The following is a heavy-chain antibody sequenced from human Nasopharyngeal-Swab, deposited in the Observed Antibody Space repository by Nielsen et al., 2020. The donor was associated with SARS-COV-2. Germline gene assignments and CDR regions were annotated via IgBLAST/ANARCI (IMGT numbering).Heavy chain of an antibody. CDR2: IWYDGSNK. D-gene: IGHD6-13*01. CDR1: GFTFSTYG. J-gene: IGHJ4*02. CDR3: AKGSSSWTYDH. Sequence: GESLKISCAASGFTFSTYGMHWVRQAPGKGLEWVAFIWYDGSNKYYGDSVKGRLTISRDNSKNTLYLQMNSLRAEDTAVYYCAKGSSSWTYDHWGQGTLVRVSS. V-gene: IGHV3-30*02.